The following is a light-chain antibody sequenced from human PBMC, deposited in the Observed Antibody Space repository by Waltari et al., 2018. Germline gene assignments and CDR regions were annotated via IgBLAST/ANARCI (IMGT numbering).Light chain of an antibody. CDR2: DTS. Sequence: EIVLTQSPGTLSLSPGERATLSCRASQAVSRFLAWYQQKPGQAPMLLIYDTSTRATGIPDRFSGSGSGTDFSLTISRLEPEDFAVYYCQKYGSLPATFGQGTKVEIK. CDR1: QAVSRF. V-gene: IGKV3-20*01. CDR3: QKYGSLPAT. J-gene: IGKJ1*01.